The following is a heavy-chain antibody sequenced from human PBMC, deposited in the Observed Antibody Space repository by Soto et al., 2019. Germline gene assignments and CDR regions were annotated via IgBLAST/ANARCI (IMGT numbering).Heavy chain of an antibody. CDR1: GFTFSSYG. CDR2: ISYDGSNK. CDR3: AKDTRAGSSSWYVLDY. J-gene: IGHJ4*02. V-gene: IGHV3-30*18. Sequence: QVQLVESGGGVVQPGRSLRLSCAASGFTFSSYGMHWVRQAPGKGLEWVAVISYDGSNKYYADSVKGRFTISRDNSKNTLYLQMNSLRAEDTAVYYCAKDTRAGSSSWYVLDYWGQGTLVTVSS. D-gene: IGHD6-13*01.